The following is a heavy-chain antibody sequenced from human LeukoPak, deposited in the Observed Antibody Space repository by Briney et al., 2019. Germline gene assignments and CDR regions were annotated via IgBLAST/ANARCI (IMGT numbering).Heavy chain of an antibody. Sequence: PGGSLRLSCAASGFTFDDYAMHWVRQVPGKGLEWVSLISGDGGSTYYADSVKGRFTIPRDNSKNSLYLQMNSLRTEDTALYYCAKDIKSSTIFDYWGQGTLVTVSS. J-gene: IGHJ4*02. D-gene: IGHD5-24*01. CDR2: ISGDGGST. V-gene: IGHV3-43*02. CDR1: GFTFDDYA. CDR3: AKDIKSSTIFDY.